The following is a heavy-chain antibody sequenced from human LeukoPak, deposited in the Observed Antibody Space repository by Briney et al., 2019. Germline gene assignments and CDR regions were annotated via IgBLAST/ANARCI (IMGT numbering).Heavy chain of an antibody. V-gene: IGHV3-20*04. D-gene: IGHD3-16*02. CDR2: INWTGGST. CDR1: GFTFDDYG. Sequence: AGGSLRLSCIASGFTFDDYGMSWVRQVPGKGLEWVSGINWTGGSTGYADSVKGRFTISRDNAKNTVYLQMNSLRAEDTAIYYCAKIYVWGSYRPYYFDYWGQGTLVTVSS. CDR3: AKIYVWGSYRPYYFDY. J-gene: IGHJ4*02.